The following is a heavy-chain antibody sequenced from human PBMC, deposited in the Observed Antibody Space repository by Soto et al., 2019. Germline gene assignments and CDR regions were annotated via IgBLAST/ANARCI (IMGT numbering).Heavy chain of an antibody. CDR2: INYSGST. CDR3: AKHIGSGSPYYYYYYIDV. CDR1: GGSISSSSFY. D-gene: IGHD3-10*01. Sequence: SETLSLTCTVSGGSISSSSFYWGWIRQPPGKGLEWIGSINYSGSTYHNPSLKSRVTMSVDTSKNQFSLKLTSVTAADTAAYYCAKHIGSGSPYYYYYYIDVWGKGTTVTVSS. V-gene: IGHV4-39*01. J-gene: IGHJ6*03.